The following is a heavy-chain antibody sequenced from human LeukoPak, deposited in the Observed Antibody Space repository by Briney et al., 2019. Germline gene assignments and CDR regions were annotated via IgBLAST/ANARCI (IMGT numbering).Heavy chain of an antibody. V-gene: IGHV4-59*01. CDR2: IYYSGST. J-gene: IGHJ6*03. D-gene: IGHD2-15*01. Sequence: SETLSLTCTVSGGSISSYYWSWIRQPPGKGLEWIGDIYYSGSTNYNPSLKSRVTISVDTPKNQFSLKLSFVTAADTAVYYCARIYCSGGSCYRYYYYMDVWGKGTTVTVSS. CDR1: GGSISSYY. CDR3: ARIYCSGGSCYRYYYYMDV.